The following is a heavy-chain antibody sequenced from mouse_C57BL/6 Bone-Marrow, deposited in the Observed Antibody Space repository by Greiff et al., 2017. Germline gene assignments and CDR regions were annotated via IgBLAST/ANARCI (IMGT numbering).Heavy chain of an antibody. V-gene: IGHV1-15*01. D-gene: IGHD1-1*01. CDR2: IDPETGGT. Sequence: VQLVESGAELVRPGASVTLSCKASGYTFTDYEMHWVKQTPVHGLEWIGAIDPETGGTAYKQKFKGKAILTADKSSSTAYMELRSRTSEDSAVYYCTRGITTVVAGDYWGQGTTLTVSS. CDR1: GYTFTDYE. CDR3: TRGITTVVAGDY. J-gene: IGHJ2*01.